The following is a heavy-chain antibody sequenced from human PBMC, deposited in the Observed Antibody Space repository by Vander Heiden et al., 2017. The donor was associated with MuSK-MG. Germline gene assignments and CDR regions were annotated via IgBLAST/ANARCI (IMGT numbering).Heavy chain of an antibody. V-gene: IGHV2-5*02. CDR2: IYWDDDK. CDR3: AHINDYVGGSYRLWYFDY. Sequence: QITLKESGPTLVKPTQTLTLTCTFSGFSLSTSGVGVGWIRQPPGKALEWLALIYWDDDKRYSPSLKRRLTITKDTSKNQVVLTMTNMDPVDTATYYCAHINDYVGGSYRLWYFDYWGQGTLVTVSS. J-gene: IGHJ4*02. D-gene: IGHD3-16*02. CDR1: GFSLSTSGVG.